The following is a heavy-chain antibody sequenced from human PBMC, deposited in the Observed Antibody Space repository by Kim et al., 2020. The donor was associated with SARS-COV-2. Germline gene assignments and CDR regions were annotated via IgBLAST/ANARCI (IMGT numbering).Heavy chain of an antibody. CDR3: ARDHSTYYYDSSGYYRALSPEYYYYGMDV. D-gene: IGHD3-22*01. CDR1: GLTFSDYY. V-gene: IGHV3-11*05. Sequence: GGSLRLSCAASGLTFSDYYMSWIRQAPGKGLEWVSYISSSSSYTNYADSVKGRFTISRDNAKNSLYLQMNSLRAEDTAVYYCARDHSTYYYDSSGYYRALSPEYYYYGMDVWGQGTTVTVSS. CDR2: ISSSSSYT. J-gene: IGHJ6*02.